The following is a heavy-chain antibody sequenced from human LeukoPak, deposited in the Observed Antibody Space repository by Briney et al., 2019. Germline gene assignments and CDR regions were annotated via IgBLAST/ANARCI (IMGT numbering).Heavy chain of an antibody. V-gene: IGHV4-39*01. D-gene: IGHD2-8*01. Sequence: SETLSLTCTVSGGSISSSSYYWGWIRQPPGKGPEWIGSIYYSGSTYYNPSLKSRVTISVDTSKNQFSLKLSSVTAADTAVYYCARRSDIVLMVYAMPSVYFDYWGQGTLVTVSS. J-gene: IGHJ4*02. CDR3: ARRSDIVLMVYAMPSVYFDY. CDR1: GGSISSSSYY. CDR2: IYYSGST.